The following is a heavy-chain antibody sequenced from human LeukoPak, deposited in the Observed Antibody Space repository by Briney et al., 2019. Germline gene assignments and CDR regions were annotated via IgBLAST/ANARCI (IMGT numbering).Heavy chain of an antibody. Sequence: SETLSLTCTVSGGSISSYYWSWIRQPPGKGLEWIGYIYYSGSTNYNLSLKSRVTISVDTSKNQFSLKLSSVTAADTAVYYCARGRKRITIFGVVRETVGWFDPWGQGTLVTVSS. V-gene: IGHV4-59*01. CDR3: ARGRKRITIFGVVRETVGWFDP. CDR2: IYYSGST. J-gene: IGHJ5*02. D-gene: IGHD3-3*01. CDR1: GGSISSYY.